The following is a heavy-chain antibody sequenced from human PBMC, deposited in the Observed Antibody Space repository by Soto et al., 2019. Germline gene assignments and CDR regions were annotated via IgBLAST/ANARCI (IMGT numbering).Heavy chain of an antibody. Sequence: AASVKVSCKASGGTFSSYAISWVRQAPGQGLEWMGGIIPIFGTANYAQKFQGRVTITADESTSTAYMELSSLRSEDTAVYYCARYYDSSGYYYAFGYYYYGMDVWGQGTTVTVSS. J-gene: IGHJ6*02. V-gene: IGHV1-69*13. CDR3: ARYYDSSGYYYAFGYYYYGMDV. CDR2: IIPIFGTA. CDR1: GGTFSSYA. D-gene: IGHD3-22*01.